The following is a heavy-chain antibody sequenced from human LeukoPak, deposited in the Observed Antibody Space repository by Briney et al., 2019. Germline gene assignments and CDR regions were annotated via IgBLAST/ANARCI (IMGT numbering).Heavy chain of an antibody. CDR2: IIPIFGTA. CDR1: GGTFSSYA. Sequence: ASVKVSCKASGGTFSSYAISWVRQAPGQGIEWMGGIIPIFGTANYAQKFQGRVTITADESTSTAYMELSSLRSEDTAVYYCATYYYDSSGYWIDYWGQGTLVTVSS. V-gene: IGHV1-69*01. J-gene: IGHJ4*02. CDR3: ATYYYDSSGYWIDY. D-gene: IGHD3-22*01.